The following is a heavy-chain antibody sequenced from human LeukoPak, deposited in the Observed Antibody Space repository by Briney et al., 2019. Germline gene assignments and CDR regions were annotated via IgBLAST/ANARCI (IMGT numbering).Heavy chain of an antibody. CDR2: INPSGGST. D-gene: IGHD6-13*01. CDR1: GYTFTSYY. Sequence: PGASVKVSCKASGYTFTSYYMHWVRQAPGQGLEWMGIINPSGGSTSYAQKFQGRVTMTTDTSTSTAYMELRSLRSDDTAVYYCAREVVQQLRNWFDPWGQGTLVTVSS. J-gene: IGHJ5*02. V-gene: IGHV1-46*01. CDR3: AREVVQQLRNWFDP.